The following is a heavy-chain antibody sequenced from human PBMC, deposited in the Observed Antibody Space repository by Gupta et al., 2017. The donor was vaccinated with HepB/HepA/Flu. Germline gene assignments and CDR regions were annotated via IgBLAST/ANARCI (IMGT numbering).Heavy chain of an antibody. J-gene: IGHJ4*02. V-gene: IGHV3-74*03. CDR3: ATLNYYDTI. CDR2: INSEGTTT. D-gene: IGHD3-22*01. CDR1: GFTFSTYW. Sequence: EVQVVESGGGLVQRGGSLRLSCEASGFTFSTYWIHWVRQAPGKGLVWVSRINSEGTTTEYADSVKGRFTISRDNAKNTLYLQMNSLGAEDTAVYYCATLNYYDTIWGQGTLVTVSS.